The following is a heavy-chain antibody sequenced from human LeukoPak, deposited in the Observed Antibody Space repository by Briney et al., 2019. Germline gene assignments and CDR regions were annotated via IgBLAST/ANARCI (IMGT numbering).Heavy chain of an antibody. CDR3: ARDDSSGYRRVDP. CDR1: GSTFTNYY. V-gene: IGHV1-46*01. J-gene: IGHJ5*02. Sequence: ASVKVSCKASGSTFTNYYMHWVRQAPGQGLGWMGIINPNSGRTTYAQKFKDRVTMTRDTSTSTVYMELNSLRSEDTAVYYCARDDSSGYRRVDPWGQGTQVTVSS. CDR2: INPNSGRT. D-gene: IGHD3-22*01.